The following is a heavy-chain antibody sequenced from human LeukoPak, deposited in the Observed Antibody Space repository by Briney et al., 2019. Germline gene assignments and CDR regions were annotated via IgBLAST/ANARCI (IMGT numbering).Heavy chain of an antibody. V-gene: IGHV3-74*01. CDR3: ARAGGVGAAGPLDY. D-gene: IGHD1-26*01. J-gene: IGHJ4*02. Sequence: PGGSLRLSCAVSGFTVSSNYMSWVRQAPGKGLEWVSRINSDGSSTSYADSVKGRFTISRDNAKNTLYLQMNSLRAEDTAVYYCARAGGVGAAGPLDYWGQGTLVIVSS. CDR2: INSDGSST. CDR1: GFTVSSNY.